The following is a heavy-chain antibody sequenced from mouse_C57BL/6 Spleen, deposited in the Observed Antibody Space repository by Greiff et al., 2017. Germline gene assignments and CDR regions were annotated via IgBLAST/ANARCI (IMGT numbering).Heavy chain of an antibody. Sequence: EVMLVESGGGLVQPGGSMKLSCVASGFTFSNYWMNWVRQSPEKGLEWVAQIRLKSDNYATHYAESVKGRITISRDDSKSSVYLQMNNLRAEDTGIYYCTTTVVPYWYFDVWGTGTTVTVSS. D-gene: IGHD1-1*01. CDR3: TTTVVPYWYFDV. V-gene: IGHV6-3*01. J-gene: IGHJ1*03. CDR2: IRLKSDNYAT. CDR1: GFTFSNYW.